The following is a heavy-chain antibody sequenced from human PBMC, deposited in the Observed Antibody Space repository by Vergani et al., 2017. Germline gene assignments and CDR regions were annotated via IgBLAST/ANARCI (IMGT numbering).Heavy chain of an antibody. Sequence: QVQLVQSGAEVKKPGASVKVSCKASGYTFTSYYMHWVRQAPGQGLEWMGIINPSGGSTSYAQKFRGRVTMTRDTSTSTVYMELSSLRSEDTAVYYCARASIAVGSGSYYKQFLYYYGMDVWGQGTTVTVSS. D-gene: IGHD3-10*01. J-gene: IGHJ6*02. CDR3: ARASIAVGSGSYYKQFLYYYGMDV. V-gene: IGHV1-46*01. CDR1: GYTFTSYY. CDR2: INPSGGST.